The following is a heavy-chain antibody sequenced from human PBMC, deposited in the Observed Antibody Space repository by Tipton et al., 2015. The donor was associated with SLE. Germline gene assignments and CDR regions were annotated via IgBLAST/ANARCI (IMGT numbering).Heavy chain of an antibody. D-gene: IGHD3-16*01. V-gene: IGHV4-61*02. CDR1: GASISGGSYY. CDR3: AKEALGYFDH. J-gene: IGHJ4*02. CDR2: IYASGST. Sequence: TLSLTCTVSGASISGGSYYWSWIRQPAGKGLEWIGRIYASGSTNYNPSLKSRVTISIDTSKNQFSLKLSSVTAEDTAFYYCAKEALGYFDHWGQGTLVTVSS.